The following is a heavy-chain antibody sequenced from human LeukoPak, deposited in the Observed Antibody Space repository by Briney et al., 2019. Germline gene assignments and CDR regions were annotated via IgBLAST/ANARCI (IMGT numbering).Heavy chain of an antibody. D-gene: IGHD3-16*01. CDR2: LSSTSNHI. V-gene: IGHV3-21*04. CDR1: GFTFSSYS. J-gene: IGHJ6*03. CDR3: ASYVYYYYYMDV. Sequence: GGSLRLSCAASGFTFSSYSMNWVRQAPGKGLEWVSSLSSTSNHIYYADSVKGRFTISRDNAENSLYLQMNSLRAEDTAVYYCASYVYYYYYMDVWGKGTTVTVSS.